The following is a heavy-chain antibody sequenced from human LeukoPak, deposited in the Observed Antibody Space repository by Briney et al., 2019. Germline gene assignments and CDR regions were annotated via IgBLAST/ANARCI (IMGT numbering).Heavy chain of an antibody. CDR3: ARVSYDFWSGYSGAGSYGMDV. CDR1: GFTFSSYA. J-gene: IGHJ6*02. Sequence: GGSLRLSCAASGFTFSSYAMSWVRQAPGKGLEWVSAISGSGGSTYHADSVKGRFTISRDNAKNSLYLQMNSLRDEDTVVYYCARVSYDFWSGYSGAGSYGMDVWGQGTTVTVSS. V-gene: IGHV3-23*01. CDR2: ISGSGGST. D-gene: IGHD3-3*01.